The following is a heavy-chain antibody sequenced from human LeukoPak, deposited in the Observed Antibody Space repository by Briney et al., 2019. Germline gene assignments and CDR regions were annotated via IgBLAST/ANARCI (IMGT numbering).Heavy chain of an antibody. Sequence: PGGSLRLSCAASGFPFSASAMTWVRQALGKGLEWVSHILSTGTTYYADSVRGRFTISRDNSKNTLYLLMTSLRADDTAVYYCATVKYDYGDPVGWFDPWGQGTLVTVSS. CDR2: ILSTGTT. D-gene: IGHD4-17*01. CDR3: ATVKYDYGDPVGWFDP. CDR1: GFPFSASA. V-gene: IGHV3-23*01. J-gene: IGHJ5*02.